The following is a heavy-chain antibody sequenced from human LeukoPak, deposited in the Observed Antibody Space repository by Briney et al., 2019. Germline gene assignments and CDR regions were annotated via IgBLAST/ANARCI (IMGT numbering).Heavy chain of an antibody. CDR2: IIPILGIA. D-gene: IGHD1-26*01. Sequence: ASVKVSCKASGGTFSSYAISWVRQAPGQGLEWMGRIIPILGIANYAQKFQGRVTITADKSTSTAYMELRSLRSEDTAVYYCARVRTGSYYYYYGMDVWGQGTTVTVSS. CDR1: GGTFSSYA. CDR3: ARVRTGSYYYYYGMDV. V-gene: IGHV1-69*04. J-gene: IGHJ6*02.